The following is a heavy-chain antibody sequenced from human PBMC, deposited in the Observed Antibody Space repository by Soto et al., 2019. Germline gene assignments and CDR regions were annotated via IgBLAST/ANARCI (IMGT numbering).Heavy chain of an antibody. V-gene: IGHV1-69*01. CDR2: IIPISGTA. CDR1: GGTFSSYA. Sequence: VQLVQSGAEVKKPGSSVKVSCKAYGGTFSSYAISWVRQAPGQGLEWLGGIIPISGTANFAQKFQGRVTMTADDSTRTADMELSSLRSEDTVVYYCARLVVATFPARNDAFDIWGQWTMVTVSS. D-gene: IGHD1-26*01. CDR3: ARLVVATFPARNDAFDI. J-gene: IGHJ3*02.